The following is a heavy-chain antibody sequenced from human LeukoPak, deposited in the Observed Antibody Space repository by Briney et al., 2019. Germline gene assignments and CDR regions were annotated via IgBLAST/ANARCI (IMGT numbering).Heavy chain of an antibody. J-gene: IGHJ4*02. CDR1: GFTFSSYS. CDR2: ISYSGDTK. Sequence: PGGSLRLSCAASGFTFSSYSMNWVRQAPGKGLEWVSYISYSGDTKYYADSVKGRFTVSRDNAKNSLYLQMNSLRAEDTAVNYCAKHYSSAWFPVLGYWGQGTLVTVSS. V-gene: IGHV3-48*04. D-gene: IGHD6-19*01. CDR3: AKHYSSAWFPVLGY.